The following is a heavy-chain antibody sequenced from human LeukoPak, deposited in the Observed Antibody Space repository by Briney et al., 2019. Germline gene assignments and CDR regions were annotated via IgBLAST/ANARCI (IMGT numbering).Heavy chain of an antibody. D-gene: IGHD6-25*01. J-gene: IGHJ4*02. V-gene: IGHV4-39*01. CDR1: GGSINSSSNY. CDR3: ARLYQGKRPPDY. Sequence: PSETLSLTCTVSGGSINSSSNYWGWIRQPPGKGLEWIGSIYYSGSTYYNPSLKSRLTISVDTSKNQLSLRLRSVTAADTAVYYCARLYQGKRPPDYWGQGTLVTVSS. CDR2: IYYSGST.